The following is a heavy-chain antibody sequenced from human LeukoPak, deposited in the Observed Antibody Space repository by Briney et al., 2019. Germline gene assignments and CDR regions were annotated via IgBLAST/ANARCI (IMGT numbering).Heavy chain of an antibody. CDR2: ISYDGSNK. V-gene: IGHV3-30*03. CDR3: ARAQLRLAFDY. Sequence: PGGSLRLSCAASGFTFSSYGMHWVRQAPGKGLEWVAVISYDGSNKYYADSVEGRFTISRDNSKNTLYLQMNSLRAEDTAVYYCARAQLRLAFDYWGQGTLVTVSS. D-gene: IGHD2-2*01. J-gene: IGHJ4*02. CDR1: GFTFSSYG.